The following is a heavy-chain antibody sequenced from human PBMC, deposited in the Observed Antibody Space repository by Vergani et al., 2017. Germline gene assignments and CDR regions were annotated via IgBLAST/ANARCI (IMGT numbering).Heavy chain of an antibody. CDR2: INPRGGST. Sequence: VQLVQSGAAVKKPGASLKVSCKASGYTFTSYYMHWVRQAPGQGLEWMGIINPRGGSTSYAQKCQGRVPLTRDTSTNTVYMELRSLRSEDTVVYYCEKGPNVPRCTMRFLVWPFDAWGQGTLVTASS. CDR1: GYTFTSYY. V-gene: IGHV1-46*01. J-gene: IGHJ4*02. CDR3: EKGPNVPRCTMRFLVWPFDA. D-gene: IGHD3-3*01.